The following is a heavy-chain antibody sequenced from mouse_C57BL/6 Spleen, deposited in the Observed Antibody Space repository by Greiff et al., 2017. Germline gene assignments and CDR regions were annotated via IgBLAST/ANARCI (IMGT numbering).Heavy chain of an antibody. J-gene: IGHJ4*01. CDR1: GYTFTDYE. V-gene: IGHV1-15*01. D-gene: IGHD1-1*01. Sequence: VQLQQSGAELVRPGASVTLSCKASGYTFTDYEMHWVKQTPVHGLEWIGAIDPETGGTAYNQKFKGKAILTADKSSSTAYMELRSLTSEDSAVYYCTRRGITTVVASMDYWGQGTSVTVSS. CDR3: TRRGITTVVASMDY. CDR2: IDPETGGT.